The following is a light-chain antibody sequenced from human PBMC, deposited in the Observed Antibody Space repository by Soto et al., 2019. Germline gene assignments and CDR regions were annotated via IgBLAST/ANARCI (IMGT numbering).Light chain of an antibody. CDR3: QSYDSSLRSWV. CDR2: GNN. Sequence: QSVLTQPPSVSGAPGQRVTISCTGSSSNIGAGYDVHWYQQLPGTAPKLLIFGNNNRPSGVPDRFSGSKSVTSASLAITGLQAEDEGDYYCQSYDSSLRSWVFGGGTQLT. CDR1: SSNIGAGYD. V-gene: IGLV1-40*01. J-gene: IGLJ3*02.